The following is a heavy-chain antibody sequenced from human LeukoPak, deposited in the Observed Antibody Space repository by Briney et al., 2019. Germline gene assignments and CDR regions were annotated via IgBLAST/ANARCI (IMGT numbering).Heavy chain of an antibody. CDR2: INSDGSST. Sequence: PGGSLRLSCAASGFTFSTYWIHWVRQAPGKGLVWVSRINSDGSSTTYADSVKGRFTISRDNAKNTLYLQMNSLRDEDTAVYYCAREGYSSAWNNWYFDLWGRGTLVTVSS. D-gene: IGHD6-19*01. V-gene: IGHV3-74*01. J-gene: IGHJ2*01. CDR1: GFTFSTYW. CDR3: AREGYSSAWNNWYFDL.